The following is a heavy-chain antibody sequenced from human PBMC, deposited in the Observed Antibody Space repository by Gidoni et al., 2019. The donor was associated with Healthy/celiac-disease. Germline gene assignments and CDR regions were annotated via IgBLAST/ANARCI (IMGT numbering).Heavy chain of an antibody. CDR1: GFTFSSYS. Sequence: EVQLVESGGGLVKPGGSPRLSCAASGFTFSSYSMNWVRQAPGKGLEWVSSISSSSSYIYYADSVKGRFTLSRDNAKNSLYLQMNSLIAEDTAVYYCARDSDRFDAFDIWGQGTMVTVSS. CDR3: ARDSDRFDAFDI. V-gene: IGHV3-21*01. J-gene: IGHJ3*02. CDR2: ISSSSSYI. D-gene: IGHD3-3*01.